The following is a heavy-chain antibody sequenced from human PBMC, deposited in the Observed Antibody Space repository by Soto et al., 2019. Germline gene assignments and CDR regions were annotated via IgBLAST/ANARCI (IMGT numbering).Heavy chain of an antibody. D-gene: IGHD3-22*01. CDR2: IIPILGIA. V-gene: IGHV1-69*02. CDR1: GGTFSSYT. CDR3: ASRYDSSDY. J-gene: IGHJ4*02. Sequence: QVQLVQSGAEVKKPGSSVKVSCKASGGTFSSYTISWVRQAPGQGLEWMGRIIPILGIANYAQKFQGRVTLTADKSPSTAYMELRSLRSEDTAVYYCASRYDSSDYWGQGTLVTVSS.